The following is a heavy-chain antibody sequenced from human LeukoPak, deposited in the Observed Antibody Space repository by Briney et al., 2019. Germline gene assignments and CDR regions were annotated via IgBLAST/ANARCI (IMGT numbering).Heavy chain of an antibody. CDR1: GGSISSYY. V-gene: IGHV4-59*13. Sequence: SETLSLTCTISGGSISSYYWSWIRQPPGKGLEWIGYIDYSGSPNSHPSLKSRATISVDTSKNQFSLKLTSVTAADTAVYYCAGADKWNHVLDYWGQRTLVTVSS. CDR3: AGADKWNHVLDY. D-gene: IGHD1-20*01. CDR2: IDYSGSP. J-gene: IGHJ4*02.